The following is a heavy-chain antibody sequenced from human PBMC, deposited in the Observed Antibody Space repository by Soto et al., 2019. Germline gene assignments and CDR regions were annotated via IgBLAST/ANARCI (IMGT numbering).Heavy chain of an antibody. CDR1: GFTFSNAW. CDR2: IKSKTDGGTT. D-gene: IGHD2-21*02. J-gene: IGHJ4*02. Sequence: EVQLVESGGGLVKPGGSLRLSCAASGFTFSNAWMSWFRQAPGKGLEWVGRIKSKTDGGTTDYAAPVKGRFAISRDDSKNTLYLQMKSLKTEDTAVYYCTTTPHIVVVTATFEYWGQGTLVTESS. CDR3: TTTPHIVVVTATFEY. V-gene: IGHV3-15*01.